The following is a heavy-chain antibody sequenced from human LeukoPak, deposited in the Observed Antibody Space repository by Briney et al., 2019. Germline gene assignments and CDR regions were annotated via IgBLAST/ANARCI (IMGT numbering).Heavy chain of an antibody. J-gene: IGHJ3*02. D-gene: IGHD3-16*01. CDR2: VYHSGRT. CDR1: GGSISTYY. CDR3: ARRGGDTGDFDI. Sequence: SETLSLTCSVSGGSISTYYWNWIRQPPGKGLEWIGFVYHSGRTKHNPSLKSRVTISVDTSKNQFSLKLSSVTAADTAVYYCARRGGDTGDFDIWGQGTKVTVSS. V-gene: IGHV4-59*08.